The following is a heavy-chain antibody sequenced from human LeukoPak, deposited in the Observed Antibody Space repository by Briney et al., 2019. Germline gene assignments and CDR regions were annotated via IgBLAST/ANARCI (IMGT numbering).Heavy chain of an antibody. Sequence: GGSLRLSCAASGFTFSSYGMHWVRQAPGKGLEWVAVISYDGSNKYYADSVKGRFTISRDNSKNTLYLQMNSLRAEDTAVYYCARDGGGPDAFDIWGQGTMVTVSS. J-gene: IGHJ3*02. V-gene: IGHV3-30*03. CDR1: GFTFSSYG. CDR2: ISYDGSNK. CDR3: ARDGGGPDAFDI.